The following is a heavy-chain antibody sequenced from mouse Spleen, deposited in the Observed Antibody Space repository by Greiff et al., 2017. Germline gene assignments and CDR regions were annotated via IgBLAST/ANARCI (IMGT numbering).Heavy chain of an antibody. D-gene: IGHD1-1*01. CDR1: GYTFTSYW. CDR2: IHPNSGST. Sequence: QVQLQQPGAELVKPGASVKLSCKASGYTFTSYWMHWVKQRPGQGLEWIGMIHPNSGSTNYNEKFKSKATLTVDKSSSTAYMQLSSLTSEDSAVYYCAREMGLVYAMDYWGQGTSVTVSS. J-gene: IGHJ4*01. CDR3: AREMGLVYAMDY. V-gene: IGHV1-64*01.